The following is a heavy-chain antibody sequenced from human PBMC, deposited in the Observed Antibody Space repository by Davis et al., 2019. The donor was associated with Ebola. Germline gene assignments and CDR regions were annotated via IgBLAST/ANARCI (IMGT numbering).Heavy chain of an antibody. J-gene: IGHJ6*04. CDR1: GGSISSSHYY. CDR3: ARVGPLDGMDV. Sequence: SETLSLTCTVSGGSISSSHYYWGWIRQPPGKGLGWIGTIYYSGSTYYNPSLKSRVTISVDTSKNQFSLKLSSVTAADTAVYYCARVGPLDGMDVWGKGTTVTVSS. V-gene: IGHV4-39*01. D-gene: IGHD1-1*01. CDR2: IYYSGST.